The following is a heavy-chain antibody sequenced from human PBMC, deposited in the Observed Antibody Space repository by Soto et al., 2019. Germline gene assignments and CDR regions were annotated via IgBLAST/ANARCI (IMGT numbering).Heavy chain of an antibody. CDR3: ARDYLSSKLSLSYFDF. CDR2: INPSGGSA. V-gene: IGHV1-46*01. D-gene: IGHD2-2*01. Sequence: QVQLVQSGAEVTRPGASVKVSCKASGYSFISHYIHWVRQAPGQGLEWMGFINPSGGSATLAQKFQGRVTMTRDTSTTTVYMEISSLRSEDAAVYYCARDYLSSKLSLSYFDFWGQGTLVTVSS. CDR1: GYSFISHY. J-gene: IGHJ4*02.